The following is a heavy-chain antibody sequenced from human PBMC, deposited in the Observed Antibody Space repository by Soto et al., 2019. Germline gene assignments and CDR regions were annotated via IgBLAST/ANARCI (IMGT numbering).Heavy chain of an antibody. J-gene: IGHJ4*02. D-gene: IGHD6-19*01. V-gene: IGHV3-33*01. CDR1: GFTFSSYG. Sequence: PGGSLRLSCAASGFTFSSYGMHWVCQAPGKGLEWVAVIWYDGSNKYYADSVKGRFTISEDNSKNTLYLQMNSLRAEDTAVYYCARDRGYSSGLPDYWGQGTVVTVSS. CDR2: IWYDGSNK. CDR3: ARDRGYSSGLPDY.